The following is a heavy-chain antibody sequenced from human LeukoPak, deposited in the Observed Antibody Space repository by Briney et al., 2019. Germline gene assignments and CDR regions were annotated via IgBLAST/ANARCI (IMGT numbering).Heavy chain of an antibody. Sequence: GGSLRLSCAASGFTFSSYAMSWVRQAPGKGLEWVSAISGSSGSTYYADSVKGRFTISRDNSKNTLYLQMNSLRAEDTAVYYCAKGQLDYYGSGTPGYWGQGTLVTVSS. CDR1: GFTFSSYA. CDR2: ISGSSGST. CDR3: AKGQLDYYGSGTPGY. D-gene: IGHD3-10*01. J-gene: IGHJ4*02. V-gene: IGHV3-23*01.